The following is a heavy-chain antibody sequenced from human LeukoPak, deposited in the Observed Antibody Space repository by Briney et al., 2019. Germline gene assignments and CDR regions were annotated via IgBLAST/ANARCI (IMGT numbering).Heavy chain of an antibody. J-gene: IGHJ6*02. V-gene: IGHV1-69*04. Sequence: SVKVSCKASGGTFISYAISWVRQAPGQGLEWMGRIIPILGIANYAQKFQGRVTITADKSTSTAYMELSSLRSEDTAVYYCARKGLAVANPYYYYYGMDVWGQGTTVTVSS. CDR1: GGTFISYA. D-gene: IGHD6-19*01. CDR3: ARKGLAVANPYYYYYGMDV. CDR2: IIPILGIA.